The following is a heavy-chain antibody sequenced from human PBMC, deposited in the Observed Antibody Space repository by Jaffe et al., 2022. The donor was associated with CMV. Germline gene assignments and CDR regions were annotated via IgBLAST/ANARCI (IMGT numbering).Heavy chain of an antibody. J-gene: IGHJ4*02. CDR2: ISGSGGST. D-gene: IGHD3-22*01. CDR3: AKVDYYDSSGYCPFDY. V-gene: IGHV3-23*01. CDR1: GFTFSSYA. Sequence: EVQLLESGGGLVQPGGSLRLSCAASGFTFSSYAMSWVRQAPGKGLEWVSAISGSGGSTYYADSVKGRFTISRDNSKNTLYLQMNSLRAEDTAVYYCAKVDYYDSSGYCPFDYWGQGTLVTVSS.